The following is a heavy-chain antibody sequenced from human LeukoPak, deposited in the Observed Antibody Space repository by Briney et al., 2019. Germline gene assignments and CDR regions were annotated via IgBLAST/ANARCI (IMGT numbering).Heavy chain of an antibody. V-gene: IGHV3-66*01. CDR2: IYSGGST. Sequence: PGGSLRLSCAASGFTVSSNYMSWVRQAPGKGLEWVSVIYSGGSTYYADSVKGRFTISRDNSKNTLYLQMNSLRAEDTAVYYCARDLSTYSSGWYYGMDVWGQGTTVTVSS. D-gene: IGHD6-19*01. CDR3: ARDLSTYSSGWYYGMDV. J-gene: IGHJ6*02. CDR1: GFTVSSNY.